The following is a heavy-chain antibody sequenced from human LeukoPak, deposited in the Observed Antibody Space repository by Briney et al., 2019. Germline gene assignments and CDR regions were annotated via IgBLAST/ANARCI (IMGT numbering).Heavy chain of an antibody. Sequence: SGTLSLTCAVSGGSISSIYWSTWVRQPPGKGLEWIGEIDDSGSTNYNPSLKSRVTMSVDTSKNQFSLKLSSVTAADTAVYYCARDGNPWNLDVWGRGTLVTVSS. CDR3: ARDGNPWNLDV. CDR2: IDDSGST. D-gene: IGHD1-14*01. CDR1: GGSISSIYW. J-gene: IGHJ2*01. V-gene: IGHV4-4*02.